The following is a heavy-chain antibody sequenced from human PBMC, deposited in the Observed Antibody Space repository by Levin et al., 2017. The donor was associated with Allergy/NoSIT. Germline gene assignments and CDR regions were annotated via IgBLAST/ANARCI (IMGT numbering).Heavy chain of an antibody. CDR1: GGSISGFY. V-gene: IGHV4-59*01. Sequence: SETLSLTCTVSGGSISGFYWSWIRQPPGKELEWIAYIYNSATTNYNPSLKSRLSISVDTSRNQISLKLTSVTAADTAVYYCARLGPPGSYAFDIWGQGTMVTVSS. J-gene: IGHJ3*02. D-gene: IGHD3/OR15-3a*01. CDR3: ARLGPPGSYAFDI. CDR2: IYNSATT.